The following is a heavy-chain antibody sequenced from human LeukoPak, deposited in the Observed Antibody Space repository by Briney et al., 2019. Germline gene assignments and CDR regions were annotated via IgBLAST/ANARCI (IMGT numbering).Heavy chain of an antibody. Sequence: PGGPLRLSCAASGFTFSSYAMHWVRQAPGKGLEWVAVISYDGSNKYYADSVKGRFTISRDNSKNTLYLQMNSLRAEDTAVYYCARGQDIVVVVAATDYYYGMDVWGQGTTVTVSS. J-gene: IGHJ6*02. D-gene: IGHD2-15*01. CDR3: ARGQDIVVVVAATDYYYGMDV. V-gene: IGHV3-30*04. CDR1: GFTFSSYA. CDR2: ISYDGSNK.